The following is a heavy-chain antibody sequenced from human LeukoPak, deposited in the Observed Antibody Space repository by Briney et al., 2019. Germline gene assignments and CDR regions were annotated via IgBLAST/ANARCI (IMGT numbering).Heavy chain of an antibody. V-gene: IGHV4-59*08. CDR2: IYYTGTT. Sequence: SETLSLTCTVSGGSISSYYWSWIWQPPGQGLEWIGYIYYTGTTSSNPSFKSRLTISLDTSNNQFPLNLRSVTAADTAVYYCARHKHDSSGYAFDYWGQGTLVTVSS. J-gene: IGHJ4*02. D-gene: IGHD3-22*01. CDR1: GGSISSYY. CDR3: ARHKHDSSGYAFDY.